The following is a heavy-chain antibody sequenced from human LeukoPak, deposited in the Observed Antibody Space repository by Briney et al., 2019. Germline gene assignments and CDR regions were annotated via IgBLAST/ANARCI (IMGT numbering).Heavy chain of an antibody. CDR2: FDPEDGET. J-gene: IGHJ5*02. D-gene: IGHD1-26*01. CDR3: ARDNSVGDNAWWFDP. Sequence: ASVKVSCKVSGYTLTELSMHWVRQAPGKGLEWMGGFDPEDGETIYAQKFQGRVTMTEDTSTDTAYMELSSLRSEDTAIYYCARDNSVGDNAWWFDPWGQGTLVTVSS. CDR1: GYTLTELS. V-gene: IGHV1-24*01.